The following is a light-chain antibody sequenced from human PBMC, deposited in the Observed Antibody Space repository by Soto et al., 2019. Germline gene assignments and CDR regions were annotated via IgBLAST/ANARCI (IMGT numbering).Light chain of an antibody. CDR1: QNLHSF. J-gene: IGKJ5*01. V-gene: IGKV3-11*01. Sequence: EMVLTQSPGTLSLSPGERASLSCRASQNLHSFLNWYQQRPGQAPRPLIYDGSKRAAGVPDRISGDGSGTDYTLTISSLEPEDFAVYYCQQRTRWPMTFGQGTRLEI. CDR2: DGS. CDR3: QQRTRWPMT.